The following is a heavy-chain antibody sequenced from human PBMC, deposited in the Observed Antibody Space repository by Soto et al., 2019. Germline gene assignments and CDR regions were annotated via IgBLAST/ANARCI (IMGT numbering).Heavy chain of an antibody. Sequence: SETLSLTCTVSGGSISSSSYYWGWIRQPPGKGLEWIGTIYYTGSTYYSPSLKSRVTVSVDTSKNQFSLELSSVTAADTAVYYCVRRLHSSSWCFFDYWGQGTLVTVSS. J-gene: IGHJ4*02. CDR3: VRRLHSSSWCFFDY. CDR2: IYYTGST. D-gene: IGHD6-13*01. CDR1: GGSISSSSYY. V-gene: IGHV4-39*01.